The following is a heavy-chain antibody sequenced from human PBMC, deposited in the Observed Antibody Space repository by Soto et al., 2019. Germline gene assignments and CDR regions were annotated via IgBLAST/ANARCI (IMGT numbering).Heavy chain of an antibody. Sequence: ASVKVSCKASGGTFSSFGISWVRQAPGQGLEWMGGIIPVFGRPNYAQRFRGRLTITADESTNTSYMELIDLTSEDTAVYYCAREASGYDFWGQGTQVTVSS. CDR3: AREASGYDF. D-gene: IGHD5-12*01. V-gene: IGHV1-69*13. CDR2: IIPVFGRP. J-gene: IGHJ1*01. CDR1: GGTFSSFG.